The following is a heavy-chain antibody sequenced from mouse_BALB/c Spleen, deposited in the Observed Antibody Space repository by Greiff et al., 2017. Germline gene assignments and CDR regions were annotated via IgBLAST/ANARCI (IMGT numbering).Heavy chain of an antibody. CDR1: GFSLTGYG. V-gene: IGHV2-6-7*01. D-gene: IGHD2-1*01. Sequence: VKLQESGPGLVAPSQSLSITCTVSGFSLTGYGVNWVRQPPGKGLEWLGMIWGDGSTDYNSALKPRLSISKDNSKSQVFLKMNSLQTDDTARYYCARGEVTTLYYYAMDYWGQGTSVTVSS. CDR3: ARGEVTTLYYYAMDY. CDR2: IWGDGST. J-gene: IGHJ4*01.